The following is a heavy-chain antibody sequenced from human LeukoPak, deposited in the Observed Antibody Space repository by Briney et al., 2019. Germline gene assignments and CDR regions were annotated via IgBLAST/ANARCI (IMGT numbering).Heavy chain of an antibody. D-gene: IGHD1-26*01. Sequence: GGSLRLSCAASGFTFSSYSMNWVRQAPGKGLEWVSYISSSSSTIYYADSVKGRFTISRDNAKNSLFLQMNSLRAEDTAVYYCAREIGSYLYYFDYWGQGTLVTVSS. CDR3: AREIGSYLYYFDY. CDR1: GFTFSSYS. CDR2: ISSSSSTI. J-gene: IGHJ4*02. V-gene: IGHV3-48*04.